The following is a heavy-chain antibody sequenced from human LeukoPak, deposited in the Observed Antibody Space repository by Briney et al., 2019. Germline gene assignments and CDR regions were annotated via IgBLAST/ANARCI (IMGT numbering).Heavy chain of an antibody. V-gene: IGHV5-51*01. CDR2: IYPGDSDT. CDR3: ARAVPAAITGDNWFDP. J-gene: IGHJ5*02. D-gene: IGHD2-2*01. CDR1: GYSFTSYW. Sequence: GESLKISCNGSGYSFTSYWIGLVRQMPRKGLEWMGIIYPGDSDTRYSPSFQGHVTISADKSISTAYLQWSSLKASDTAMYYCARAVPAAITGDNWFDPWGQGTLVTVSS.